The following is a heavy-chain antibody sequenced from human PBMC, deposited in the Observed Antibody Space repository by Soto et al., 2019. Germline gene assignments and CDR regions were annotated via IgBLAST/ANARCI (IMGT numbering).Heavy chain of an antibody. CDR3: ARASRGYSSSWSYDFDY. D-gene: IGHD6-13*01. CDR1: GYTFTSYA. V-gene: IGHV1-3*01. J-gene: IGHJ4*02. Sequence: ASVKVSCKASGYTFTSYAMQWVRQAPGQRLEWMGWINAGNGNTKYSQKFQGRVTITRDTSASTAYMELSSLRSEDTATYYCARASRGYSSSWSYDFDYWGQGTLVTVSS. CDR2: INAGNGNT.